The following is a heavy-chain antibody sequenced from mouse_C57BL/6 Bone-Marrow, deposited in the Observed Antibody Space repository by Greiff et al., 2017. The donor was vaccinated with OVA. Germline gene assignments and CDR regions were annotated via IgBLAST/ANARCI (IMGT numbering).Heavy chain of an antibody. D-gene: IGHD2-5*01. Sequence: VQLQQSGAELVRPGASVTLSCKASGYTFTDYEMHWVKQTPVHGLEWIGAIDPETGGTAYNQKFKGKAILTADKSSSTAYMDLRSLTSEDSAVYYCTRGYSNYYAMDDWGQGNSVTVSS. CDR3: TRGYSNYYAMDD. CDR2: IDPETGGT. CDR1: GYTFTDYE. J-gene: IGHJ4*01. V-gene: IGHV1-15*01.